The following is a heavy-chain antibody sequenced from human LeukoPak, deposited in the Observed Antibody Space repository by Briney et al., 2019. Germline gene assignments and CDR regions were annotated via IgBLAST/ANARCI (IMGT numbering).Heavy chain of an antibody. CDR3: ARRFGAARDDYMDV. V-gene: IGHV3-48*01. CDR1: GFTFISSS. CDR2: IGSSSSTI. D-gene: IGHD3-16*01. J-gene: IGHJ6*03. Sequence: PGGSLRLSCAAYGFTFISSSMTSVRQAPGKGLEWVPYIGSSSSTIFYADSVKGRFPISRDNAKNSLYLQMNSLRAEDTAVYYCARRFGAARDDYMDVWGKGTTVTVSS.